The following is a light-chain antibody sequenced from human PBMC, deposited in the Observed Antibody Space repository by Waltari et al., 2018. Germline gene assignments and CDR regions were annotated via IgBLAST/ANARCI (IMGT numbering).Light chain of an antibody. V-gene: IGLV2-11*01. CDR3: CSYAGSYTWV. J-gene: IGLJ3*02. Sequence: QSALTLPRSVSGPPCQSVTSSCTAPTRAVVGYNYVSWYQQHPGKAPKLMIYAVSQRPSGVPDRFSGSKSGNTASLTISGLQAEDEADYYCCSYAGSYTWVFGGGTKVTVL. CDR2: AVS. CDR1: TRAVVGYNY.